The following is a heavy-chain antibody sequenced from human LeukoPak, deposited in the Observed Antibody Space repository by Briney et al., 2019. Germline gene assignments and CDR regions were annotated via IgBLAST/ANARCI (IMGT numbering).Heavy chain of an antibody. CDR3: ARAGGYSYAPDY. CDR1: GGTFSSYA. V-gene: IGHV1-69*05. Sequence: ASVKVSCKASGGTFSSYAISWVRQAPGQGLEWMGGIIPIFGTANYAQKFQGRVTITTDESTSTACMELSSLRSEDTAVYYCARAGGYSYAPDYWGQGTLVTVSS. D-gene: IGHD5-18*01. J-gene: IGHJ4*02. CDR2: IIPIFGTA.